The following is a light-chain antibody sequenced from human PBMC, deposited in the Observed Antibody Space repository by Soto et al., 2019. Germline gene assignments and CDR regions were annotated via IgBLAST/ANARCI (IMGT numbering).Light chain of an antibody. V-gene: IGKV3-20*01. J-gene: IGKJ3*01. CDR1: RHVYINA. Sequence: VVLTQSPATLSLSPGDRATLSCRASRHVYINALGWYQQKPGRTPTLLIYGASTRATDIPDRFSATGSGTDFSLTISRLEPEDSAVYYCQQYGASPFTFGPGTRLEI. CDR3: QQYGASPFT. CDR2: GAS.